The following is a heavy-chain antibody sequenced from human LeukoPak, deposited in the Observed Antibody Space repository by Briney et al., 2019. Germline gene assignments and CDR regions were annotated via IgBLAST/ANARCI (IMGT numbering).Heavy chain of an antibody. CDR3: ARLELLWFGELSFDP. CDR2: INHSGST. CDR1: GGSFSGYY. J-gene: IGHJ5*02. V-gene: IGHV4-34*01. Sequence: SETLSLTCAVYGGSFSGYYWSWIRHPPGKGLEWRGEINHSGSTNYNPSLKSRVTISVDTSKNQFSLKLGSVTAADTAVYYCARLELLWFGELSFDPWGQGTLVSVST. D-gene: IGHD3-10*01.